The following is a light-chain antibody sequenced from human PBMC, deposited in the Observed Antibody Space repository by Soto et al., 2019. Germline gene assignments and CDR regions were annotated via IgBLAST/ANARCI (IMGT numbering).Light chain of an antibody. CDR1: QSVSSN. CDR3: QQYTSRPLT. J-gene: IGKJ4*01. Sequence: EIVMTQSPATLSVSPEDGATLSCRASQSVSSNLAWYQQKPGQAPRLLIYGASTRATGIPARFSGSGSGTEFTLTIDSLQSEDFAVYYCQQYTSRPLTFGGETKVEI. V-gene: IGKV3-15*01. CDR2: GAS.